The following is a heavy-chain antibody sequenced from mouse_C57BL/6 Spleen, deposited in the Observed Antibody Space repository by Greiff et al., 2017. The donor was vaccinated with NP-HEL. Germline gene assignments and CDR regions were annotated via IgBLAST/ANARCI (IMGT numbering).Heavy chain of an antibody. Sequence: VHVKQSGPELVKPGASVKISCKASGYSFTGYYMNWVKQSPEKSLEWIGEINPSTGGTTYNQKFKAKATLTVDKSSSTAYMQLKSLTSEDSAVYYCATKGFYYGSSYVNWGQGTLVTVSA. CDR2: INPSTGGT. J-gene: IGHJ3*01. V-gene: IGHV1-42*01. CDR3: ATKGFYYGSSYVN. D-gene: IGHD1-1*01. CDR1: GYSFTGYY.